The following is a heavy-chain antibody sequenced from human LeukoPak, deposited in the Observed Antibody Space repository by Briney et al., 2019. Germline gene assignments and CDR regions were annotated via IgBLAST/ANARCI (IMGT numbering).Heavy chain of an antibody. CDR3: ARGAAYYYDRSISAFDI. J-gene: IGHJ3*02. D-gene: IGHD3-22*01. V-gene: IGHV3-30*02. CDR2: IRFDGTNK. CDR1: GFTFSYYG. Sequence: PGGSLRLSCAASGFTFSYYGMHWVRQAPGKGLEWVAFIRFDGTNKHYADSVKGRFTISRDNAKNSLYLQMNSLRAEDTAVYYCARGAAYYYDRSISAFDIWGQGTMVTVSS.